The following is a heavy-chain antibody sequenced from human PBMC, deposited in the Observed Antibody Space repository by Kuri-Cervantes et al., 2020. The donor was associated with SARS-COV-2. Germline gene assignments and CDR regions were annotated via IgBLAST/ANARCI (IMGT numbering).Heavy chain of an antibody. CDR3: ARDCSSTSCSGEQNMDV. CDR2: INHSGST. V-gene: IGHV4-38-2*02. Sequence: SETLSLTCAVSGYSISSGYYWGWIRQSPGKGLEWIGEINHSGSTNYNLSLKSRVTISVDTSKNQFSLKLSSVTAADTAVYYCARDCSSTSCSGEQNMDVWGKGTTVTVSS. D-gene: IGHD2-2*01. CDR1: GYSISSGYY. J-gene: IGHJ6*03.